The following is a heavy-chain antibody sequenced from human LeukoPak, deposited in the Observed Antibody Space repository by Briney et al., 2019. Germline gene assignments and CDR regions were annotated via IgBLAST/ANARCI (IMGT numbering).Heavy chain of an antibody. V-gene: IGHV3-64D*09. J-gene: IGHJ4*02. Sequence: GGSLRLFCSASGFLFSSYPMHWVRQAPGKGLEYVSAISSNGGSTYYADSVKGRFTISRDNSKNTLYLQMSSLRAEDTAVYYCVKDGAAAGTLFLFGYWGQGTLATVSS. CDR3: VKDGAAAGTLFLFGY. D-gene: IGHD6-13*01. CDR1: GFLFSSYP. CDR2: ISSNGGST.